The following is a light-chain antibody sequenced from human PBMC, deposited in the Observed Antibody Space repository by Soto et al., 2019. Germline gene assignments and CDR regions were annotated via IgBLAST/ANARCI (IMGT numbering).Light chain of an antibody. CDR2: EVV. Sequence: QSVLTQPPSVSGAPGQRVTISCSGGSSNIGAGFDVHWYQHHPGKAPRLIIYEVVQRPSGVPDRFSGSKSGTTASLTVSGLQAADEADYFCKSYAGSNTYVFGSGTKLTVL. CDR1: SSNIGAGFD. CDR3: KSYAGSNTYV. J-gene: IGLJ1*01. V-gene: IGLV1-40*01.